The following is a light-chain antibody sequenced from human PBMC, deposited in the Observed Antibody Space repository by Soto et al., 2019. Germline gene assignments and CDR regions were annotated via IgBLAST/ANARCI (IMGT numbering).Light chain of an antibody. CDR2: EVS. Sequence: QSALTQPASVSGSPGQSITISCTGTSSDVGGYNYVSWFQPHPGKAPKLKIYEVSNRPSGVSNRFSGSKSGYTASLTISELQAEDEADYYCTSFTSSSTWVFGGGTKVTGL. CDR3: TSFTSSSTWV. CDR1: SSDVGGYNY. V-gene: IGLV2-14*03. J-gene: IGLJ3*02.